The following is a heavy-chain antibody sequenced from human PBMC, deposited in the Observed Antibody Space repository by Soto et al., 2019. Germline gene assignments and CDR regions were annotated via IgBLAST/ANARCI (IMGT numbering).Heavy chain of an antibody. CDR3: ARLTYYYDSSGYYYGYHYGMDV. Sequence: ASVKVSCKASGYTFTSYGISWVRQAPGQGLEWMGWISAYNGNTNYAQKLQGRVTMTTDTSTSTAYMELRSLRSDDTAVYYCARLTYYYDSSGYYYGYHYGMDVWGQGTTVTVSS. V-gene: IGHV1-18*01. D-gene: IGHD3-22*01. CDR2: ISAYNGNT. J-gene: IGHJ6*02. CDR1: GYTFTSYG.